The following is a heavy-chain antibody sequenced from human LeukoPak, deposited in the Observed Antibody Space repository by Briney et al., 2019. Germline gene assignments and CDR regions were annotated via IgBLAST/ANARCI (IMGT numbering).Heavy chain of an antibody. CDR2: ISYSGSTT. CDR1: GFTFTNFE. CDR3: AKGQQRFDY. D-gene: IGHD6-13*01. Sequence: GGSLRLSCAASGFTFTNFEMNWVRQAPGKGLEWVSYISYSGSTTSYADSVKGRFTISRDNAKNSLYLQMNSLRAEDTAVYYCAKGQQRFDYWGQGTLVTVSS. J-gene: IGHJ4*02. V-gene: IGHV3-48*03.